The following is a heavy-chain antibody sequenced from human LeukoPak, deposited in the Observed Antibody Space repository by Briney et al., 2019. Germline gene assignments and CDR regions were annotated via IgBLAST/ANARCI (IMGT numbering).Heavy chain of an antibody. V-gene: IGHV3-21*01. CDR2: ISSSSSHI. Sequence: GGSLRLSCAASGFTFSSYSMNWVRQAPGKGLEWVSSISSSSSHIYNADSVKGRFTISRDNAKNSLYLQMNSLRAEDTAVYYRARGDGYSSHFDYWGQGTLVTVSS. D-gene: IGHD5-24*01. J-gene: IGHJ4*02. CDR1: GFTFSSYS. CDR3: ARGDGYSSHFDY.